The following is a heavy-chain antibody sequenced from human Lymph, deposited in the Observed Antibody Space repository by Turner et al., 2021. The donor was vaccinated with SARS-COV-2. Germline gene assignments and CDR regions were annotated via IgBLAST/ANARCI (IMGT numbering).Heavy chain of an antibody. CDR2: ISSSSSYI. CDR1: GFTFSTYS. V-gene: IGHV3-21*01. D-gene: IGHD4-17*01. CDR3: ARDIPTTADYFDY. J-gene: IGHJ4*02. Sequence: EVQLVESGGGLVKPGGSLRLSCAAFGFTFSTYSMNWVRQAPGKELEWISSISSSSSYIYYADSVKGRFTISRDDAKNSLYLQMNSLRAEDTAVYYCARDIPTTADYFDYWGQGTLVTVSS.